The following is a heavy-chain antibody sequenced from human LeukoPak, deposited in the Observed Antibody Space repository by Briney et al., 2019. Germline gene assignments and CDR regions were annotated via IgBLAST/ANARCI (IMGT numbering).Heavy chain of an antibody. V-gene: IGHV3-23*01. CDR1: GFTFSSYA. CDR2: ISGSGGST. J-gene: IGHJ4*02. CDR3: AKGYDILTGAIDY. Sequence: GSLRLSCAASGFTFSSYAMSWVRQAPGKGLEWVSAISGSGGSTYYADSAKGRFTISRDNSKNTLYLQMNSLRAEDTAVYYCAKGYDILTGAIDYWGQGTLVTVSS. D-gene: IGHD3-9*01.